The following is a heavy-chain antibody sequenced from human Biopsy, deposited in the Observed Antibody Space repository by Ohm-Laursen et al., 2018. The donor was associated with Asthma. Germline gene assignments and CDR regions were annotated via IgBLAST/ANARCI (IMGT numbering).Heavy chain of an antibody. CDR1: GFAVSSDH. CDR3: ARGDSSNWSHYYFDY. CDR2: IYIGGTS. J-gene: IGHJ4*02. Sequence: SLRLSCAASGFAVSSDHMFWIRQAQGKGLELDSVIYIGGTSHTADSVRRRFTISRDYSKNTLYLQMHSLRAEDTAVYYCARGDSSNWSHYYFDYWGQGTLVTVSS. D-gene: IGHD3-22*01. V-gene: IGHV3-53*01.